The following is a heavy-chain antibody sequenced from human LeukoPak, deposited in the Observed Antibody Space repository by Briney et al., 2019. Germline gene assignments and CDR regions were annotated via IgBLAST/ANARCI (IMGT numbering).Heavy chain of an antibody. CDR1: GYSFNSYW. J-gene: IGHJ4*02. D-gene: IGHD6-19*01. Sequence: GESLKISCKGSGYSFNSYWIGWVHQMPGKGLEWMGIIYLGDSDTRYSPSFQGQVTISADKSISTAYPQWSSLKASDTAMYYCARHPSYTSGWPLDYWGQGTLVTVSS. V-gene: IGHV5-51*07. CDR2: IYLGDSDT. CDR3: ARHPSYTSGWPLDY.